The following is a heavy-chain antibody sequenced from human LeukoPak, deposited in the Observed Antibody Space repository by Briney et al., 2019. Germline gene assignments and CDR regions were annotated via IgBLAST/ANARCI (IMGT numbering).Heavy chain of an antibody. V-gene: IGHV1-2*02. D-gene: IGHD1-26*01. CDR3: ARDRIVGATAYFDY. CDR2: INPNRGGT. Sequence: ASVKVSCKASGYTFTGYYMHWVRQAPGQGLEWMGWINPNRGGTNYAQKFQGRVTMTRDTSISTAYMELSRLRSDDTAVYYCARDRIVGATAYFDYWGQGTLVTVSS. CDR1: GYTFTGYY. J-gene: IGHJ4*02.